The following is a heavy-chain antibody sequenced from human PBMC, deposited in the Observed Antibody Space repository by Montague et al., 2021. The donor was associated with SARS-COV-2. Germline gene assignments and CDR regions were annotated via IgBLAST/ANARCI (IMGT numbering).Heavy chain of an antibody. CDR2: LETDGST. Sequence: SLRLSCAASGFTFSNYIMTWVRQAPGQGLEWVSLLETDGSTYYADAVKGRFIISRDNSKNNPYLQMNSLRAEDTAKYYCAKGPEQTPKGEPLDWGQGTLVTVSS. CDR3: AKGPEQTPKGEPLD. J-gene: IGHJ4*02. D-gene: IGHD3-16*01. CDR1: GFTFSNYI. V-gene: IGHV3-23*01.